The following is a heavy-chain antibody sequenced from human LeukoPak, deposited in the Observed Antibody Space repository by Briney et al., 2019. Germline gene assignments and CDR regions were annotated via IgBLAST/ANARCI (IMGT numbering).Heavy chain of an antibody. D-gene: IGHD3-3*01. V-gene: IGHV1-18*01. Sequence: GASVKVSCKASGYTFTSYGISWVRQAPGQGLEWMGWISAYNGNTNYAQKLQGRVTMTTDTSTSTAYMELRSLRPDDTAVYYCARDQFHMGFWSGYVGFPPRTYYFDYWGQGTLVTVSS. CDR1: GYTFTSYG. CDR2: ISAYNGNT. CDR3: ARDQFHMGFWSGYVGFPPRTYYFDY. J-gene: IGHJ4*02.